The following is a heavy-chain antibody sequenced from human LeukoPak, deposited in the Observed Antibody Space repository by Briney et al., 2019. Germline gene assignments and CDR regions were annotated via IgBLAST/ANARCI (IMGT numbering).Heavy chain of an antibody. J-gene: IGHJ4*02. D-gene: IGHD3-3*01. Sequence: GGSLRLSRTVSGFTFSDYAMSWVRQAPGKGLEWVSDISGGGDNTYYADSVKGRFTISRDNSKNTLYLQMNSLRAEDTAVYYCAKVRNPYYDLWSGEFDYWGQGTLVTVSS. CDR3: AKVRNPYYDLWSGEFDY. CDR2: ISGGGDNT. V-gene: IGHV3-23*01. CDR1: GFTFSDYA.